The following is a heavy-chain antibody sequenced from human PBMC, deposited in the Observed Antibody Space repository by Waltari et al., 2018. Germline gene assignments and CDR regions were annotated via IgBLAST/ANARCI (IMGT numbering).Heavy chain of an antibody. CDR1: GNTFTDYY. Sequence: EVQLVQYGAEVNTPGATVKIPSTVSGNTFTDYYLHWVQKAPGKGLEWMGLVDPEDGETIYSEKFQGRVTITADTSTDTAYMELSSLRSEDTAVYYCATSEGAFDIWGQGTMVTVSS. CDR3: ATSEGAFDI. J-gene: IGHJ3*02. CDR2: VDPEDGET. V-gene: IGHV1-69-2*01.